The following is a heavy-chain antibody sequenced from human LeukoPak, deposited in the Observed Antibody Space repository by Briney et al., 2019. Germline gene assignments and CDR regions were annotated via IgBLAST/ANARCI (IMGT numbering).Heavy chain of an antibody. CDR1: GYTFTSYY. Sequence: ASVTVSCKASGYTFTSYYMHWVRQAPRQGLEWMGIINPSGGSTSYAQKSQGRVTMTRDTSTSTVYMELSSLRSEDTAVYYCARADIVATNALDYWGQGTLVTVSS. D-gene: IGHD5-12*01. CDR2: INPSGGST. J-gene: IGHJ4*02. CDR3: ARADIVATNALDY. V-gene: IGHV1-46*01.